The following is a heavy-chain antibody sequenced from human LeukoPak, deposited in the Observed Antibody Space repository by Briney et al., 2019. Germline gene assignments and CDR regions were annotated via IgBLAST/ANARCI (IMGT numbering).Heavy chain of an antibody. CDR2: ISSSSSYI. CDR1: GFTFSSYT. Sequence: GGSLRLSCAASGFTFSSYTMNWVRQAPGKGLEWVSSISSSSSYIYHVDSVKGRFTISRDNAKKSLYLQMNSLRAEDTALYYCARETSQKGAHYMDVWGKGTTVTISS. V-gene: IGHV3-21*01. D-gene: IGHD3-16*01. J-gene: IGHJ6*03. CDR3: ARETSQKGAHYMDV.